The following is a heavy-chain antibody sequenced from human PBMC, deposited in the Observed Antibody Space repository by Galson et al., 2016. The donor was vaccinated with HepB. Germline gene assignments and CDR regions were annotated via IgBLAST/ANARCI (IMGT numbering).Heavy chain of an antibody. CDR3: ARSTRGGWRPSYFDY. D-gene: IGHD6-19*01. CDR1: GFTFTTYE. V-gene: IGHV3-48*03. J-gene: IGHJ4*02. CDR2: ISSYGSTI. Sequence: SLRLSCAASGFTFTTYEMTWVRQAPGKGLEWISYISSYGSTIYYADSVKGRFTISRDNAENSLYLQMNSLRAEDTAVYYCARSTRGGWRPSYFDYWGQGTLVTVSS.